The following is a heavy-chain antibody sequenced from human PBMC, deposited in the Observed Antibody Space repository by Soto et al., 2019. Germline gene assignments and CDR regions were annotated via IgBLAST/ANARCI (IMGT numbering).Heavy chain of an antibody. CDR1: GFTFSSYA. J-gene: IGHJ5*02. CDR3: SNGPRDSSWKNWFDP. CDR2: ISGSGGST. Sequence: EVQLLESGGGLVQRGGSLRLSCAASGFTFSSYAMSWVRQAPGKGLEWVSVISGSGGSTFYADSVTGRFTISRDNSKNTLLLQMDDLRAEETAVDYCSNGPRDSSWKNWFDPWGQGTLVTVSS. D-gene: IGHD6-13*01. V-gene: IGHV3-23*01.